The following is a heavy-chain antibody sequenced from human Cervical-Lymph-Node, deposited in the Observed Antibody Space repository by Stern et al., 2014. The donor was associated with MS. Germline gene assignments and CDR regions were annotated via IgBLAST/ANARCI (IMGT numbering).Heavy chain of an antibody. CDR3: AREGPYCGGDCYPYYYYYGMDV. CDR1: GFTFSSYA. V-gene: IGHV3-30*01. Sequence: VQLVESGGGVVQPGRSLRLSCAASGFTFSSYAMHWVRQAPGKGLEWVAVISYDGRNKYYADSVKGRFTISRDNSKNALYLQMNSLRAEDTAVYYCAREGPYCGGDCYPYYYYYGMDVWGQGTTVTVSS. J-gene: IGHJ6*02. D-gene: IGHD2-21*02. CDR2: ISYDGRNK.